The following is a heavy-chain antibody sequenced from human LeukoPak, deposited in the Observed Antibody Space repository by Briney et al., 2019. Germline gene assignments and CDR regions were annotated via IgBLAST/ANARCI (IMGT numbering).Heavy chain of an antibody. CDR3: AKESVRYSSSGEGQK. Sequence: PGGSLRLSCAPSGFTFSSYAMSWVRQAPGKGLEWVSAISGSGGSTYYADSVKGRFTISRDNSKNTLYLQMNSLRAEDTAVYYCAKESVRYSSSGEGQKWGQGTLVTVSS. J-gene: IGHJ4*02. D-gene: IGHD6-13*01. V-gene: IGHV3-23*01. CDR2: ISGSGGST. CDR1: GFTFSSYA.